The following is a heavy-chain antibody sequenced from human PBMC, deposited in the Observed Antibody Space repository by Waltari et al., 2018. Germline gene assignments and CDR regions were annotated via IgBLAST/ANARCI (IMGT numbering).Heavy chain of an antibody. CDR2: IIPILGIA. V-gene: IGHV1-69*02. CDR3: ARAYQGLVAFDI. D-gene: IGHD2-2*01. CDR1: GGTFRSYT. J-gene: IGHJ3*02. Sequence: QVQLVQSGAEVKKPGSSVKVSCKASGGTFRSYTISWVRQAPGQGLEWMGRIIPILGIANYAQKFQGRVTITADKSTSTAYMELSSLRSEDTAVYYCARAYQGLVAFDIWGQGTMVTVSS.